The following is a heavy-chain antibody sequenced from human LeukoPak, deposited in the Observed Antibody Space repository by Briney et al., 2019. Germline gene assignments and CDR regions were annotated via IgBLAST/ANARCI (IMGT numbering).Heavy chain of an antibody. CDR1: GGSISSAGDY. CDR3: ARARYNWFGP. Sequence: SETLSLTCTVSGGSISSAGDYWSWIRQPPGKGLEWIGYIYHSGSTTYNPSLKSRVTLSRDKSKNQFSLKLNSVTAADTAVYYCARARYNWFGPWGQGTLVTVSS. J-gene: IGHJ5*02. D-gene: IGHD3-16*02. CDR2: IYHSGST. V-gene: IGHV4-30-2*01.